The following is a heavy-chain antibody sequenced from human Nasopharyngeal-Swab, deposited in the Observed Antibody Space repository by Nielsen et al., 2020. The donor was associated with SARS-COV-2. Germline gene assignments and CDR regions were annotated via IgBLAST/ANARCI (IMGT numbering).Heavy chain of an antibody. D-gene: IGHD3-10*01. J-gene: IGHJ4*02. V-gene: IGHV4-34*01. CDR3: ARTLVRGAADY. CDR2: INYSGHT. Sequence: GSLRRSCGCYGGTFSGYYWTWIRQPPGKGLEWIGEINYSGHTTYNPSLKSRVSISVDTSKRQFSLRLTSVTAADTAVYYCARTLVRGAADYWGQGTLVAVSS. CDR1: GGTFSGYY.